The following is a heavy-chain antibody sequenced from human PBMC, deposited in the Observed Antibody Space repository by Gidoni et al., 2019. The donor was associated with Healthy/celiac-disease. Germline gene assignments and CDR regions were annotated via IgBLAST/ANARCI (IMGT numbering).Heavy chain of an antibody. CDR2: IYTSGST. CDR3: ARGPTWGYYYGMDV. D-gene: IGHD7-27*01. J-gene: IGHJ6*02. Sequence: QVQLQESGSGLAKPSETLSLTCTVPGGSLSSYYWSWIRQPAWTGLEWIGRIYTSGSTNYNPSRKSRVTMSVDTSKNQFSLKLGSVTAADTAVYYCARGPTWGYYYGMDVWGQGTTVTVSS. CDR1: GGSLSSYY. V-gene: IGHV4-4*07.